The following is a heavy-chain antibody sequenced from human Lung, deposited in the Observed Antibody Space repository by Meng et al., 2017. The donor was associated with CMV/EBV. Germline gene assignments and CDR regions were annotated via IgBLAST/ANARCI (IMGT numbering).Heavy chain of an antibody. CDR1: GFTFSTYS. CDR2: ISSSSSYI. V-gene: IGHV3-21*01. CDR3: ARDYYGSTDNY. Sequence: GGSLRLXXAVSGFTFSTYSMNWVRQAPGKGLEWVSSISSSSSYIYYADSVKGRFTISRDNAKNSLYLQMNSLRAEDTAVYYCARDYYGSTDNYWGQGTLVTVSS. D-gene: IGHD4-23*01. J-gene: IGHJ4*02.